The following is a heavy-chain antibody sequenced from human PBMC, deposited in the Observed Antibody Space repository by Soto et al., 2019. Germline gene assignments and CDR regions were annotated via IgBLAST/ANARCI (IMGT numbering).Heavy chain of an antibody. CDR2: ISYDGRNE. D-gene: IGHD2-8*01. V-gene: IGHV3-30*04. CDR1: GFSFSSYA. J-gene: IGHJ4*02. Sequence: QVKLVESGGGVVQPGRSLRLSCAASGFSFSSYAMHWVRQAPGKGLEWLSFISYDGRNEYYADSVKGRFTVSRDSSENTLYLQINTLKPEDTAVYYCASDGCPNGVCFNDYWGQGTLVTVSP. CDR3: ASDGCPNGVCFNDY.